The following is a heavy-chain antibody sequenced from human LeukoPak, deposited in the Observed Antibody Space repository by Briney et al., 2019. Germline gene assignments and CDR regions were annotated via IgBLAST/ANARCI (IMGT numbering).Heavy chain of an antibody. CDR3: ARAPNDYGDSPTDY. V-gene: IGHV4-38-2*02. D-gene: IGHD4-17*01. J-gene: IGHJ4*02. Sequence: PSETLSLTCTVSGYSISSGYYWGWIRQPPGKGLEWIGSIYHSGSTYYNPSLKSRVTISVDTSKNQFSLKLSSVTAADTAVYYCARAPNDYGDSPTDYWGQGTLVTVSS. CDR1: GYSISSGYY. CDR2: IYHSGST.